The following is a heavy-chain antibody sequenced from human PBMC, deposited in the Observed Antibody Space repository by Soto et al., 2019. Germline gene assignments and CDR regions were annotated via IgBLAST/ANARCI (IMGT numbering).Heavy chain of an antibody. CDR1: GGSFSGYY. CDR3: ARGTIIAARKAFDI. D-gene: IGHD6-6*01. Sequence: SETLSLTCAVYGGSFSGYYWSWIRQPPGKGLEWIGEINHSGSTNYNPSLKSRVTISVDTSKNQFSLKLSSVTAADTAVYYCARGTIIAARKAFDIWGQGTMVTVSS. CDR2: INHSGST. V-gene: IGHV4-34*01. J-gene: IGHJ3*02.